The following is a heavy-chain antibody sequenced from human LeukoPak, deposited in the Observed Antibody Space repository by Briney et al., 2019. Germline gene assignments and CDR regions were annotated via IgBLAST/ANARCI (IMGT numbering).Heavy chain of an antibody. V-gene: IGHV3-49*04. D-gene: IGHD3-10*01. Sequence: GGSLRLSCTASGFTFGDYAMSWVRQAPGKGLEWVGFIRSKTYGGTTEYAASVKGRFTISRDDSKSIAYLQMNSLKTEDTAVYYCTRDELYYGSGSYGYYYYYMDVWGKGTTVTISS. CDR2: IRSKTYGGTT. CDR1: GFTFGDYA. CDR3: TRDELYYGSGSYGYYYYYMDV. J-gene: IGHJ6*03.